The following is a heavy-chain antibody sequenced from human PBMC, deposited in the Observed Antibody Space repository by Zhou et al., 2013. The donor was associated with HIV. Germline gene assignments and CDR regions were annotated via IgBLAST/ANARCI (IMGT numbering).Heavy chain of an antibody. D-gene: IGHD3-22*01. V-gene: IGHV1-2*02. CDR1: GYNFTGYY. CDR2: INPNSGGT. CDR3: ARGAAIKMIVVIVPGAFDM. Sequence: QVQLVQSGAEVKKPGASVKVSCKASGYNFTGYYIHWVRQAPGQGLEWMGWINPNSGGTNYAQRFQGRVTMTRDMSISTVYMELSRLRSDDTALYYCARGAAIKMIVVIVPGAFDMWGQGTLVTVSS. J-gene: IGHJ3*02.